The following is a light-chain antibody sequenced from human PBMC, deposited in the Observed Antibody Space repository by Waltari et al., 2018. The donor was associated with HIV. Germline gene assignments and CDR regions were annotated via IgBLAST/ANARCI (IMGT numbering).Light chain of an antibody. J-gene: IGLJ3*02. Sequence: QSVLTQPPSVSAAPGQKVTISCSGSSSNIENNYVSWYQQLPGTAPKLLIYDNNKPPSGIPDRCSGSKSGTSATLGITGLQTGDEADYYCGTWDSSLSAGVFGGGTKLTVL. CDR3: GTWDSSLSAGV. CDR1: SSNIENNY. V-gene: IGLV1-51*01. CDR2: DNN.